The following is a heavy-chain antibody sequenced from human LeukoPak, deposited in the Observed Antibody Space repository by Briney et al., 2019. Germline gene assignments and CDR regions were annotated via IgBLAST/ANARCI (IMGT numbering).Heavy chain of an antibody. CDR2: ISSSSYI. D-gene: IGHD3-3*01. CDR3: ARDLTYYDFWSGYYGHDAFDI. CDR1: GFTFSSYS. Sequence: GGSLRLSCAASGFTFSSYSMNWVRQAPGKGLEWVSSISSSSYIYYADSVKGRFTISRDNAKNSLYLQTNSLRAEDTAVYYCARDLTYYDFWSGYYGHDAFDIWGQGTMVTVSS. J-gene: IGHJ3*02. V-gene: IGHV3-21*01.